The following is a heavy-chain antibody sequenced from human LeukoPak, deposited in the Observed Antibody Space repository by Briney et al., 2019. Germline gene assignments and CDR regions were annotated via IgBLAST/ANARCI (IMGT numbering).Heavy chain of an antibody. CDR3: ASSAGYSSSWYYYGMDV. CDR2: ISSSSSYI. CDR1: GFTVSSSF. V-gene: IGHV3-21*01. Sequence: PGGSLRLSCVGSGFTVSSSFMSWVRQAPGKGLEWVSSISSSSSYIYYADSVKGRFTISRDNAKNSLYLQMNSLRAEDTAVYYCASSAGYSSSWYYYGMDVWGQGTTVTVSS. J-gene: IGHJ6*02. D-gene: IGHD6-13*01.